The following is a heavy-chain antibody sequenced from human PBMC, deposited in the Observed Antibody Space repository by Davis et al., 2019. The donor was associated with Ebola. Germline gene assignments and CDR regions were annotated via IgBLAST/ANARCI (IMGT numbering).Heavy chain of an antibody. CDR2: IYYSGST. V-gene: IGHV4-59*01. CDR1: GGSFSGYY. J-gene: IGHJ5*02. CDR3: ARELRFHWFDP. Sequence: PGGSLRLSCAVYGGSFSGYYWSWIRQPPGKGLEWIGYIYYSGSTNYNPSLKSRVTISVDTSKNQFSLKLSSVTAADTAVYYCARELRFHWFDPWGQGTLVTVSS. D-gene: IGHD3-3*01.